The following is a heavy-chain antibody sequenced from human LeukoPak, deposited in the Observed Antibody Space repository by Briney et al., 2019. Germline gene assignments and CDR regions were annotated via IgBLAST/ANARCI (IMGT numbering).Heavy chain of an antibody. V-gene: IGHV1-2*06. J-gene: IGHJ5*02. CDR1: GYTFTGYY. Sequence: ASVKVSCKASGYTFTGYYMHWVRQAPGQGLEWMGRINPNSGGTNYAQKFQGRVTMTRDTSISTAYMELSRLRSDDTAVYYCARVPPYTAMATEWFDPWGQGTLVTVSS. CDR3: ARVPPYTAMATEWFDP. CDR2: INPNSGGT. D-gene: IGHD5-18*01.